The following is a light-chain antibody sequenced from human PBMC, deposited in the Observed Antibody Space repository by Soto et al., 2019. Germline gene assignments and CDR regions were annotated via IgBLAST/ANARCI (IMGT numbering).Light chain of an antibody. CDR1: QSISDT. CDR2: GAS. CDR3: QQYNNWLLA. Sequence: EVVMTQSPATVSVSPGGRATLSPRASQSISDTLAWYQEKPGQAARLLIHGASTRAPGFPARFSGSGSGTDFTLTISSLRPDDFALYCCQQYNNWLLAFGQRTMVDI. V-gene: IGKV3-15*01. J-gene: IGKJ2*01.